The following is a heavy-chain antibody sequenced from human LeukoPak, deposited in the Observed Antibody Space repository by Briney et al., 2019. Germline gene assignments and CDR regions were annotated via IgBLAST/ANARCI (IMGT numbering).Heavy chain of an antibody. Sequence: GGSLRLSCTASGFTFSTYEMNWVRQAPGKGLEWISYISGSGSSIFYADSLQGRFTVSRDIAKNSVYLQMNSLRAGDTAVYYCAREWGFGYDDAFDTWGHGTTVTVSS. CDR3: AREWGFGYDDAFDT. V-gene: IGHV3-48*03. D-gene: IGHD3-22*01. J-gene: IGHJ3*02. CDR1: GFTFSTYE. CDR2: ISGSGSSI.